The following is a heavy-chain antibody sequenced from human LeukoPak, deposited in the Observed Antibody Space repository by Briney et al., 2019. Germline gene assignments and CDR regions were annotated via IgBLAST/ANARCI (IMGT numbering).Heavy chain of an antibody. Sequence: SETLSLTCTVSGGSISSYYWSWIRQPPGKGLEWIGYIYYSGSTNYNPSLKSRVTISVDTSKNQFSLKLSSVTAADTAVYYCARRPCPVIAAAGYYYHGMDVWGQGTTVTVSS. CDR2: IYYSGST. V-gene: IGHV4-59*08. J-gene: IGHJ6*02. CDR1: GGSISSYY. CDR3: ARRPCPVIAAAGYYYHGMDV. D-gene: IGHD6-13*01.